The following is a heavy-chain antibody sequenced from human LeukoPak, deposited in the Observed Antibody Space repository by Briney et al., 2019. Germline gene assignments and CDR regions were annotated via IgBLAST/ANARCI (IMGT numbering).Heavy chain of an antibody. Sequence: SETLSLTCAVYGGSFSGYYWSWIRQPPGKGLEWIGEINHSGSTNYNPSLKGRVTISVDTSKNQFSLKLSSVTAADTAVYYCARGQYDSWSGYYYYFDYWGQGTLVTVSS. CDR1: GGSFSGYY. CDR2: INHSGST. CDR3: ARGQYDSWSGYYYYFDY. D-gene: IGHD3-3*01. J-gene: IGHJ4*02. V-gene: IGHV4-34*01.